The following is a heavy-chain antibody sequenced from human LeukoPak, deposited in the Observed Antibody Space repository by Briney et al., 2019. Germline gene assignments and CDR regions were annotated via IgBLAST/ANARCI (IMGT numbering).Heavy chain of an antibody. Sequence: ASVKVSCKASGGTFSSYAISWVRQAPGQGLEWMGGIIPIFGTANYAQKFQGRVTITADESTSTAYMELSSLRSEDTAVYYCAKLSRYCSGGSCYSYFDYWGQGTLVTVSS. CDR3: AKLSRYCSGGSCYSYFDY. CDR2: IIPIFGTA. D-gene: IGHD2-15*01. V-gene: IGHV1-69*13. J-gene: IGHJ4*02. CDR1: GGTFSSYA.